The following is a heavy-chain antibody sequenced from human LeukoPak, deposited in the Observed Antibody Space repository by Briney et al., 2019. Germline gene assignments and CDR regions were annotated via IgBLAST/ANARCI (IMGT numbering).Heavy chain of an antibody. V-gene: IGHV3-30*01. D-gene: IGHD2-15*01. Sequence: GGSLRLSCAASGFTFSSYAMHWVRQAPGKGLEWVAVISYDGSNKYYADSVKGRFTISRDNSKNTLYLQMNSLRAEDTAVYYCARDETEYCSGGSCYVPDYWGQGTLVTVSS. J-gene: IGHJ4*02. CDR3: ARDETEYCSGGSCYVPDY. CDR1: GFTFSSYA. CDR2: ISYDGSNK.